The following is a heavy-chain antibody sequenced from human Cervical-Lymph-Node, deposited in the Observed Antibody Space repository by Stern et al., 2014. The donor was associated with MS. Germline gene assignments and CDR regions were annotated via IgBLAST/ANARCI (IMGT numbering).Heavy chain of an antibody. J-gene: IGHJ4*02. Sequence: VQLLQSGAEVKQPGTSVKVSCKASTYTFTAYHLHWVRQAPGQGLEWMGWIDCNRGATKYAQKFQGRVTMTRDTSISTAYMELSRLTSDDTAVYYCARDAPGPVDQTACYDYWGQGTLVTVSS. CDR2: IDCNRGAT. D-gene: IGHD2-21*01. CDR1: TYTFTAYH. V-gene: IGHV1-2*02. CDR3: ARDAPGPVDQTACYDY.